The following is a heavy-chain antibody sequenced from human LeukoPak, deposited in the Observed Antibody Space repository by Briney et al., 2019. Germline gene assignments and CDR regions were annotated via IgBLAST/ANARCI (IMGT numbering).Heavy chain of an antibody. CDR3: PRGSPDYGVYEPLFDF. D-gene: IGHD4-17*01. J-gene: IGHJ4*02. CDR2: INHSGST. CDR1: GVSFSGYY. Sequence: PSETLSLTCAVYGVSFSGYYWSWIRQPLGKGLEWIGEINHSGSTNYNPSLKSRVTISVDTSKNQSSLKLSSVTAADTAVYYCPRGSPDYGVYEPLFDFWGQGTLVTVSS. V-gene: IGHV4-34*01.